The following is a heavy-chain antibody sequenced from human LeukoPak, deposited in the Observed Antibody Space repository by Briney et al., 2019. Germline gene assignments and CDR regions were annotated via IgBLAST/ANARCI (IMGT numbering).Heavy chain of an antibody. V-gene: IGHV4-39*01. CDR3: AEGVVHGSPRDY. J-gene: IGHJ4*02. CDR1: GGSISSSSYY. D-gene: IGHD3-3*01. Sequence: MPSETLSLTCTVSGGSISSSSYYWGWIRQPPGKGLEWNGSIYYSGITYYHPSLKSRVTISVDTSKNQFALEQTAIPAAGTAVHYCAEGVVHGSPRDYWGQGTLVTVSS. CDR2: IYYSGIT.